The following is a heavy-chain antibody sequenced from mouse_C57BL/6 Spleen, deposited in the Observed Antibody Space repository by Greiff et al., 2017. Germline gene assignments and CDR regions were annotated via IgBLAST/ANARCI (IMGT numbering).Heavy chain of an antibody. J-gene: IGHJ1*03. D-gene: IGHD2-4*01. Sequence: EVHLVESGGELVKPGGSLKISCAASGFTFSSYGMSWVRQTPDKRLEWVATISSSGSYTYYPDSVKGKFTISRDNANNTLYLQMSSLKSEDTAMYYCARHGWRNYDRYYGVWGTGTTVTVSS. CDR3: ARHGWRNYDRYYGV. CDR1: GFTFSSYG. V-gene: IGHV5-6*01. CDR2: ISSSGSYT.